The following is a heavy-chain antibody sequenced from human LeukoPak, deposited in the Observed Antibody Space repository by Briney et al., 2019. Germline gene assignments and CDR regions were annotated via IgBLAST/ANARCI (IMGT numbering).Heavy chain of an antibody. CDR3: ARVGYYDSSRYWVYYFDY. D-gene: IGHD3-22*01. J-gene: IGHJ4*02. Sequence: SETLSLTCTVSGGSISSYYWSWIRQPPGKGLEWIGYIYDSGSTNYNPSLKSRVTISVDTSKNQFSLKLSSVTAADTAVYYCARVGYYDSSRYWVYYFDYWGQGTLVTVSS. V-gene: IGHV4-59*01. CDR1: GGSISSYY. CDR2: IYDSGST.